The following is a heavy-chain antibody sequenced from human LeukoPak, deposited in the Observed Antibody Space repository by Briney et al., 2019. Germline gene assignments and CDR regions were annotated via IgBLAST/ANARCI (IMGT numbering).Heavy chain of an antibody. J-gene: IGHJ6*02. V-gene: IGHV1-2*02. CDR3: ARYGMDV. Sequence: ASVRVSCKASGFTFTGYYMRWVRQTPGQGLEWMGWINPNSGDTNYAQSFQGRVTMTRDTSISTAYMELSRLRSDDTAVYYCARYGMDVWGQGTTVTVSS. CDR1: GFTFTGYY. CDR2: INPNSGDT.